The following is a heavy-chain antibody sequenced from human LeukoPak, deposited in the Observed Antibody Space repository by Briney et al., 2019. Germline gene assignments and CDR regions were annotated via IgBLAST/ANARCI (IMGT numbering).Heavy chain of an antibody. CDR1: GGSISSGDYY. CDR3: AREGERRYYGSGNWFDP. CDR2: IYYSGST. V-gene: IGHV4-30-4*01. J-gene: IGHJ5*02. Sequence: SETLSLTCTVSGGSISSGDYYWSWIRQPPGKGLEWIGYIYYSGSTYYNPSLKSRVTISVDTSKNQFSLKLSSVTAVDTAVYYCAREGERRYYGSGNWFDPWGQGTLVTVSS. D-gene: IGHD3-10*01.